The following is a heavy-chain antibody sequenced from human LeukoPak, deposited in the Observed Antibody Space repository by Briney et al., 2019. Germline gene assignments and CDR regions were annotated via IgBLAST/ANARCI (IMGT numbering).Heavy chain of an antibody. CDR1: AYSISSGYY. CDR2: IHHGGST. V-gene: IGHV4-38-2*01. CDR3: ATSVTYSFDN. D-gene: IGHD2-21*02. J-gene: IGHJ4*02. Sequence: KSSETLSLTCAVSAYSISSGYYWGWIRQPPGKGLEWIGSIHHGGSTYYNPSLKSRITISIDRSKNQFSLKLNSVTAADSAVYYCATSVTYSFDNWGQGTLVTVSS.